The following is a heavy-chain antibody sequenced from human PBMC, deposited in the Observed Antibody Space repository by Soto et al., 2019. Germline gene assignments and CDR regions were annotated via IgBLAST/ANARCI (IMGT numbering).Heavy chain of an antibody. CDR3: TTRESYYGMAV. CDR1: GFTFSNAW. J-gene: IGHJ6*02. CDR2: IKSKTDGGTT. V-gene: IGHV3-15*01. Sequence: GALRLSCAASGFTFSNAWMSWVRQAPGKGLEWVGRIKSKTDGGTTDYAAPVKGRFTISRDDSKNTLYLQMNSLKTEDTAVYYCTTRESYYGMAVWGQGTTVTVSS. D-gene: IGHD3-10*01.